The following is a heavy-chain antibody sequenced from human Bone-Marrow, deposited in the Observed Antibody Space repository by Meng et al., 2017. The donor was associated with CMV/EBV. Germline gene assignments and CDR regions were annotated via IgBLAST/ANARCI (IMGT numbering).Heavy chain of an antibody. CDR3: ERDRGYCSSTSCSAYYYYGMDV. J-gene: IGHJ6*02. Sequence: GESLKISCAASGFTFSSYAMHWVRQAPGKGLEWVAVISYDGSNKYCADSVKGRFTISRDNSKNTLYLQMNSLRAEDTAVYYCERDRGYCSSTSCSAYYYYGMDVWGQGTTVTVSS. D-gene: IGHD2-2*03. CDR2: ISYDGSNK. V-gene: IGHV3-30-3*01. CDR1: GFTFSSYA.